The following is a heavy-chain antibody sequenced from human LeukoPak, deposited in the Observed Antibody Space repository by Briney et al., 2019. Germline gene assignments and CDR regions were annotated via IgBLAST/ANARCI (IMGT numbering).Heavy chain of an antibody. J-gene: IGHJ4*02. V-gene: IGHV3-74*01. D-gene: IGHD3-22*01. Sequence: GGSLRLSCAASGFTFSNHWMHWVRQVPGKGLVWVSRSDGGGSSTSYADSVKGRFSISRDNAKSTLYLQMNSLRAEDTAVYYCARDRRGYDSSGYYGFWGQGTLVTVSS. CDR2: SDGGGSST. CDR1: GFTFSNHW. CDR3: ARDRRGYDSSGYYGF.